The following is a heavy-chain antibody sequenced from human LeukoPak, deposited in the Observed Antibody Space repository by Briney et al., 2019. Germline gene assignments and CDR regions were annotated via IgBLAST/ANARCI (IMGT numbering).Heavy chain of an antibody. CDR1: GFTFSSYS. J-gene: IGHJ4*02. CDR2: IKEDGSET. V-gene: IGHV3-7*03. Sequence: GGSLRLSCAASGFTFSSYSMNWVRRAPGQGLEWVASIKEDGSETHYVDSVRGRFTISRDNDKNSLYLQMNNLRAEDTAMYYCARDGGWWRFDFWGQGALVTVSS. D-gene: IGHD2-8*02. CDR3: ARDGGWWRFDF.